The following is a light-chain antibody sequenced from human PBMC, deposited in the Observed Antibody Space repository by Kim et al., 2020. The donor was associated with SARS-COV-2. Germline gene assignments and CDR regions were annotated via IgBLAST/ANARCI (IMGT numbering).Light chain of an antibody. CDR3: QTWGTGIHVV. CDR2: LNSDGSH. J-gene: IGLJ2*01. CDR1: RGHSSYA. V-gene: IGLV4-69*01. Sequence: VKLTCTLSRGHSSYAIAWHQQQPEKGPRYLMKLNSDGSHSKGDGIPDRFSGSSSGAERYLTISSLQSEDEADYYCQTWGTGIHVVFGGGTQLTVL.